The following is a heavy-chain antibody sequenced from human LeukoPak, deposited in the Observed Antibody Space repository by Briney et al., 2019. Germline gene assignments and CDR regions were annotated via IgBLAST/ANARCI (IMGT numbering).Heavy chain of an antibody. J-gene: IGHJ4*02. V-gene: IGHV3-7*03. D-gene: IGHD6-13*01. CDR2: IKADGSEI. Sequence: GGSLRLSCAASGFNFRNCWMNWVRQAPGKGLEWVATIKADGSEIYYVDSAKGRFTISRDNADNSLYLQMHSLRADDTVIYYCAGVPGSSWTFDYWGQGTLVTVSS. CDR3: AGVPGSSWTFDY. CDR1: GFNFRNCW.